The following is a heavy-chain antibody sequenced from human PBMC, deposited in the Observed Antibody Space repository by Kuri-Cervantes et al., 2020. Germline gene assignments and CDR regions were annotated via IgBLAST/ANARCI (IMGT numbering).Heavy chain of an antibody. Sequence: SVKVSCKVSGYTLTELSMHWVRQAPGQGLEWMGGIIPIFGTANYAQKFQGRVAITADKSTSTAYMELSSLRSEDTAVYYCARGTVTATDYWGQGTLVTVSS. CDR1: GYTLTELS. D-gene: IGHD4-17*01. CDR2: IIPIFGTA. J-gene: IGHJ4*02. V-gene: IGHV1-69*06. CDR3: ARGTVTATDY.